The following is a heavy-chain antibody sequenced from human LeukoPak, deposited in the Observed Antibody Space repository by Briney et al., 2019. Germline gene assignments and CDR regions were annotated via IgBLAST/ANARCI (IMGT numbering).Heavy chain of an antibody. Sequence: SETLSLTCTVSGGSFSIYYWSWIRQPAGKGLEWIGRIYTSGNTYYNPSLKSRVTMSVDTSKNQFSLKLSSVTAADTAVYYCASIAAAGPDYWGQGTLVTVSS. V-gene: IGHV4-4*07. D-gene: IGHD6-13*01. CDR1: GGSFSIYY. CDR3: ASIAAAGPDY. CDR2: IYTSGNT. J-gene: IGHJ4*02.